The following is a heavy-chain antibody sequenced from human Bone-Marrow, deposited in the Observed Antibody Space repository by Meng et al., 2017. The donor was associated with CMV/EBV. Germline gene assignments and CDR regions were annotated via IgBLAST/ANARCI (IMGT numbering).Heavy chain of an antibody. CDR2: IYSGGSST. CDR1: GFTFSSYA. V-gene: IGHV3-23*03. D-gene: IGHD1-7*01. CDR3: AKLELLVYFDY. J-gene: IGHJ4*02. Sequence: SCAASGFTFSSYAMSWVRQAPGKGMEWVSVIYSGGSSTYYADSVKGRFTISRDNSKNTLYLQMNSLRAEDTAVYYCAKLELLVYFDYWGQGTLVTVSS.